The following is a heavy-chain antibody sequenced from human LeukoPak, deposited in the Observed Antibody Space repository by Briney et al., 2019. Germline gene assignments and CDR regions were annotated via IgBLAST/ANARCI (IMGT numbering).Heavy chain of an antibody. CDR2: IKTKTDGGTT. J-gene: IGHJ6*02. V-gene: IGHV3-15*01. CDR3: TTAGLTVTNYYYGMDV. CDR1: VFTFSNAW. Sequence: PGGSLRLSCAASVFTFSNAWMSWVRQAPGKGLEWVGRIKTKTDGGTTDYAAPVKGRFTISRDDSKNTLYLLMNSLKTEDTAVYYCTTAGLTVTNYYYGMDVWGQGTTVTVSS. D-gene: IGHD4-17*01.